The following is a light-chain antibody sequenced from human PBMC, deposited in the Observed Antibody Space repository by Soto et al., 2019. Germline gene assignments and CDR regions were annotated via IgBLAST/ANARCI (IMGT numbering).Light chain of an antibody. CDR1: QGIFNY. Sequence: DIQMTQSPSSLSASVGDRVTITCRASQGIFNYLAWYQQKQGKVPKLLIYGASTLQSGGPSRFSGSRSGTDFTLTISSLRPEDVATYYCQNYNSAPLTFCGGTKVEIK. J-gene: IGKJ4*01. V-gene: IGKV1-27*01. CDR2: GAS. CDR3: QNYNSAPLT.